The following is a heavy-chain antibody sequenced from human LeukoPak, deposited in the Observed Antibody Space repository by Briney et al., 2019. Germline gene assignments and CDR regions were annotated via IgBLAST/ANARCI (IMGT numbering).Heavy chain of an antibody. D-gene: IGHD5-24*01. CDR2: IYYSGST. Sequence: SQTLSLTCTVSGGSISSGGYSWSWIRQHPGKGLEWIGYIYYSGSTYYNPSLKSRVTISVDTSKNQFSLKLSSVTAADTAAYYCARGEMATISTRWWGQGTLVTVSS. J-gene: IGHJ4*02. CDR1: GGSISSGGYS. V-gene: IGHV4-31*03. CDR3: ARGEMATISTRW.